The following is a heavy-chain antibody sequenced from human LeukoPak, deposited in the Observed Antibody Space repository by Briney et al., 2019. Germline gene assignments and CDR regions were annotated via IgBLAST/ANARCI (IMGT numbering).Heavy chain of an antibody. V-gene: IGHV3-11*04. CDR1: GFTFSDYY. D-gene: IGHD3-3*01. CDR3: ARVADFWSGYYGY. J-gene: IGHJ4*02. CDR2: ISSSGSTI. Sequence: GGSLRLSCAASGFTFSDYYMSWIRQAPRKGLEWVSYISSSGSTIYYADSVKGRFTISRDNAKNSLYLQMNSLTAEDTAVYYCARVADFWSGYYGYWGQGTLVTVSS.